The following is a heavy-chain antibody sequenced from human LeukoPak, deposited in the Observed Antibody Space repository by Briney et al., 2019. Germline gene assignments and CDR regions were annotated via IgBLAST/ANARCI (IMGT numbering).Heavy chain of an antibody. D-gene: IGHD2-21*01. CDR2: ISYTGRNT. CDR3: AKASCGGECYYAMDV. Sequence: GGSLRLSCAASGFTFSSYEMNWVRQAPGKGLEWVSRISYTGRNTYYADSVKGRFTISRDNSKNTLYLQMNSLRAEDTAVYYCAKASCGGECYYAMDVWGQGTTVIVSS. V-gene: IGHV3-23*01. J-gene: IGHJ6*02. CDR1: GFTFSSYE.